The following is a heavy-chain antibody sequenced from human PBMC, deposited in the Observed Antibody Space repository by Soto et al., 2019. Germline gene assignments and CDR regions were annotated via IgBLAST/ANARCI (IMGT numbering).Heavy chain of an antibody. D-gene: IGHD6-19*01. CDR2: LISSGESP. V-gene: IGHV3-23*01. Sequence: QPGGSLRLSCSXSGFTFXXXXXXXVRQAPGKGLEWVSALISSGESPDYADSVKGRFTISRDNSKNTLYLQMNSLRADDTAVYYCAKDLHGSGWSFDQWGQGTVVTVSS. CDR3: AKDLHGSGWSFDQ. CDR1: GFTFXXXX. J-gene: IGHJ4*02.